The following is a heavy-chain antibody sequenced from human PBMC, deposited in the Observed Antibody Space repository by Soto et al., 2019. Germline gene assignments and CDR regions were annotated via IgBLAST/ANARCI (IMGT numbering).Heavy chain of an antibody. Sequence: EMQLLESGGGLVQAGGSLRLSCAASGFTVSSYALNWVRQAPGKGLEWVSGISASTYYADSVKGRFTISIDTSKNTLYRQMNSLRAEDTAICFCAIRMYSTRWYYLDYWGQGTLVTVSS. CDR3: AIRMYSTRWYYLDY. CDR1: GFTVSSYA. V-gene: IGHV3-23*01. J-gene: IGHJ4*02. CDR2: ISAST. D-gene: IGHD6-13*01.